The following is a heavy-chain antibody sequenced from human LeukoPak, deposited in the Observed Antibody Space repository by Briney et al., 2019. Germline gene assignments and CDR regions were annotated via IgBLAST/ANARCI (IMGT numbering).Heavy chain of an antibody. J-gene: IGHJ3*02. CDR1: GLXVSSKY. CDR2: IYNNGNT. D-gene: IGHD5-24*01. CDR3: ARQVRDVPGAFDI. V-gene: IGHV3-53*01. Sequence: GGSLRLSCAASGLXVSSKYISWVRQAPGKGLEWVSVIYNNGNTHYADSVKGRFTISRDNSKNTLYLQMNSLRVEDTAVYYCARQVRDVPGAFDIWGQGTMVTVSS.